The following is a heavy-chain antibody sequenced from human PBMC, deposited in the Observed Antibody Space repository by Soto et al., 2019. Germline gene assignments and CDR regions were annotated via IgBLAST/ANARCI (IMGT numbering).Heavy chain of an antibody. D-gene: IGHD5-12*01. CDR3: AKIYISSSEDAFDV. Sequence: EVELLESGGGLVQPGGSLQLSCVGSGFTFDSNGMSWVRLVPGKGLEWVSFISGSGVSTSYAESVKGRVIVSRDNSKKMVSLQMHSLRVEDTATYYCAKIYISSSEDAFDVWGQGTTVTVSS. J-gene: IGHJ3*01. V-gene: IGHV3-23*01. CDR1: GFTFDSNG. CDR2: ISGSGVST.